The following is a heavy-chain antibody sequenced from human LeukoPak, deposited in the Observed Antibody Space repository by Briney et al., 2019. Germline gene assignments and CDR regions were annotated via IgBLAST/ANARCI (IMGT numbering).Heavy chain of an antibody. V-gene: IGHV3-21*01. CDR3: SGYSYGYGIDY. CDR2: ISSSSSYI. CDR1: GFTLSSYW. J-gene: IGHJ4*02. Sequence: PGGSLSLSCAASGFTLSSYWMSGVRQAPGKGLEWVSSISSSSSYIYYADSVKGRFTISRDNAKNSLYLQMHSLRAEDTAVFFLSGYSYGYGIDYWGQGTLVTV. D-gene: IGHD5-18*01.